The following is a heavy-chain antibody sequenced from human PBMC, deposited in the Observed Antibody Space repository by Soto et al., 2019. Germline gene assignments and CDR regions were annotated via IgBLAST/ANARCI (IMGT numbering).Heavy chain of an antibody. Sequence: SETLSLTCNVTGDSIKTHYWSWIRQPPGKGLEWIGYIYYSGSTLYNPSLKSRVTISVDTSKNQFSLKLSSVTAADTAVYYCARVRVNIAVAGTLDYWGQGTLVTVSS. J-gene: IGHJ4*02. CDR1: GDSIKTHY. CDR2: IYYSGST. V-gene: IGHV4-59*08. CDR3: ARVRVNIAVAGTLDY. D-gene: IGHD6-19*01.